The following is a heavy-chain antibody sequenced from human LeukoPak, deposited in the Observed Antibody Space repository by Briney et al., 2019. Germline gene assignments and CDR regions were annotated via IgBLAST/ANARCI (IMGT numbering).Heavy chain of an antibody. CDR1: GGSFSGYY. Sequence: SETLSLTCAVCGGSFSGYYWSWIRQPPGKGLEWIGEINHSGSTNYNPSLKSRVTISVDTSKNQFSLKLSSVSAADTAVYYCVRGSYRYSSGWYGYWGQGTLVTVSS. J-gene: IGHJ4*02. D-gene: IGHD6-19*01. CDR2: INHSGST. CDR3: VRGSYRYSSGWYGY. V-gene: IGHV4-34*01.